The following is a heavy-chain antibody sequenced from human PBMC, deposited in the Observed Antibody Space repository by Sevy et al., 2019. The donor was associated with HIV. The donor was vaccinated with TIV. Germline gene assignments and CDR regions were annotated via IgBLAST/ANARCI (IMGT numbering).Heavy chain of an antibody. CDR3: ARDKGPGWFDP. D-gene: IGHD3-10*01. CDR1: GFTFSNYW. J-gene: IGHJ5*02. CDR2: IKQDGSEK. Sequence: GGSLRLSCAASGFTFSNYWMSWVRQAPGKGLEWVANIKQDGSEKYYVDSVKGRFTISRDNAKNSLSLQMNSLRAGDTAMYYCARDKGPGWFDPWGQGTLVTVSS. V-gene: IGHV3-7*01.